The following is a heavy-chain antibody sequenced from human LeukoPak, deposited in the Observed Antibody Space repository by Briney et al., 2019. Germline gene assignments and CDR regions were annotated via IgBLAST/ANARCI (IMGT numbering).Heavy chain of an antibody. J-gene: IGHJ4*02. D-gene: IGHD6-19*01. Sequence: GRSLRLSCAASGFTFSSYGMHWVRQAPGKGLEWVAVIWYGGSNKYYADSVKGRFTISRDNAKNSLYLQMNSLRAEDTAVYFCAGGSGWVTDSWGQGTLVTVSA. CDR1: GFTFSSYG. CDR2: IWYGGSNK. V-gene: IGHV3-33*03. CDR3: AGGSGWVTDS.